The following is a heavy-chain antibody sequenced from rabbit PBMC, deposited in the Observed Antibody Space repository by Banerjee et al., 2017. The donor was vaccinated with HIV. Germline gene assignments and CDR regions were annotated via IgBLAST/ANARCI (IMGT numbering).Heavy chain of an antibody. CDR3: ARGAGNNYYYGMDL. Sequence: QEQLVESGGGLVQPGGSLKLSCKASGFDFSSYGVNWVRQAPGKGLEWIGYIDPDYGITYYASWAKGRFTISKTSSTTVTLQMTSLTAADTATYFCARGAGNNYYYGMDLWGPGTLVTVS. D-gene: IGHD4-1*01. V-gene: IGHV1S39*01. J-gene: IGHJ6*01. CDR2: IDPDYGIT. CDR1: GFDFSSYG.